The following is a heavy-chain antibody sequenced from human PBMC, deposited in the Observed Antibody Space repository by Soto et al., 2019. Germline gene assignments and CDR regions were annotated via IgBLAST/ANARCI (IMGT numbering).Heavy chain of an antibody. CDR1: GGSIFSSSW. CDR2: IYHSGSK. Sequence: QVQLQESGPGLVKPSGTLSLTCTVSGGSIFSSSWWSWVRQPPGKGLEWIGEIYHSGSKNYDPSLKSRVTIPGDKSKNQFSLKLTSVTAADTAIYYCARERYGSGSPFDSWGQGILVTVSS. D-gene: IGHD3-10*01. CDR3: ARERYGSGSPFDS. V-gene: IGHV4-4*02. J-gene: IGHJ4*02.